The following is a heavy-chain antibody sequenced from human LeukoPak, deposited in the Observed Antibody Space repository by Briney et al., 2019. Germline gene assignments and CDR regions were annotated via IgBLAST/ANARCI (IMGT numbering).Heavy chain of an antibody. V-gene: IGHV1-2*02. CDR1: GYSFTGHY. J-gene: IGHJ3*01. CDR3: ARVRVGATGSLDVFNL. Sequence: SSVKVSCKASGYSFTGHYIHWVRQPPGQGLEWMGWINPHRGATNFAQKIQGRVTMTTDTCISTAYMELSSLRYDDTAMYYCARVRVGATGSLDVFNLWGQGTMVTVSS. CDR2: INPHRGAT. D-gene: IGHD1-26*01.